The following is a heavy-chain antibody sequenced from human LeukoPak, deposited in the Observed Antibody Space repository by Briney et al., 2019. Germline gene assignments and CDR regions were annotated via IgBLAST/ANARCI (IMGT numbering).Heavy chain of an antibody. V-gene: IGHV1-2*06. D-gene: IGHD1-26*01. CDR1: GYTFNGYY. J-gene: IGHJ5*02. Sequence: ASVKVSCKASGYTFNGYYMHWVRQAPGQGLEWMGRINPNSGGTNYAQKFQGRVTMTRDTSISTAYMELSRLRSDDTAVYYCARTSGGTLVGAIYNWFDPWGQGTLVTVSS. CDR3: ARTSGGTLVGAIYNWFDP. CDR2: INPNSGGT.